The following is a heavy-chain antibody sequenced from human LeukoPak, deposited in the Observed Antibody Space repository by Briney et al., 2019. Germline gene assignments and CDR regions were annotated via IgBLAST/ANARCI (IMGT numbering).Heavy chain of an antibody. CDR1: GYSFTSYW. V-gene: IGHV5-51*01. CDR3: ARTFPSNYGFFDY. CDR2: IYPGDSDT. Sequence: GESLKISWKGSGYSFTSYWIGRVRQMPGKSLGWVGIIYPGDSDTRDSPSFQGQGTISADKSISTAYLQWSSLKASDTAMYYCARTFPSNYGFFDYWGQGNLVTVSS. J-gene: IGHJ4*02. D-gene: IGHD4-4*01.